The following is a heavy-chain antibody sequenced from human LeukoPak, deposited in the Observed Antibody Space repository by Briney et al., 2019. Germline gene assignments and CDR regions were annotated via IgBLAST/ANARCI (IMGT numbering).Heavy chain of an antibody. CDR3: ARGGDSSGYYVWFDP. CDR2: ISSSGTTT. Sequence: GGSLRLSCAASGFTFSSYAMSWVRQAPGKGLEWVSYISSSGTTTYYADSVRGRFTISRDNAKNSVYLQMNSLRAEDTAVYHCARGGDSSGYYVWFDPWGQGTLVTVSS. D-gene: IGHD3-22*01. V-gene: IGHV3-48*01. CDR1: GFTFSSYA. J-gene: IGHJ5*02.